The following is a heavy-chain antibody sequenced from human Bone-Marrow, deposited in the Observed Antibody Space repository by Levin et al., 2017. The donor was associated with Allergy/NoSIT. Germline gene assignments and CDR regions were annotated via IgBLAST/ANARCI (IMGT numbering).Heavy chain of an antibody. CDR1: GFTLSDHY. CDR3: ARTMAGGGDFDY. D-gene: IGHD4/OR15-4a*01. CDR2: TRNKARSYST. V-gene: IGHV3-72*01. Sequence: GGSLRLSCAVSGFTLSDHYIDWVRQAPGKGLEWVGRTRNKARSYSTAYAASVKGRFTISRDDSENSVYLQMNSLKTEDTAVYFCARTMAGGGDFDYWGQGTLVTVSS. J-gene: IGHJ4*02.